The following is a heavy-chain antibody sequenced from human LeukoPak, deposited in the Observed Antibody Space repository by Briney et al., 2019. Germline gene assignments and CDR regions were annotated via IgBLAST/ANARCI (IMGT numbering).Heavy chain of an antibody. CDR1: GFTFSDYY. J-gene: IGHJ6*02. V-gene: IGHV3-11*01. CDR2: ISSSGRTI. CDR3: ARTDIVVVPAAINPNYYYYGMDI. Sequence: PGGSLRLSCAASGFTFSDYYMSWIRQAPGKGLEWVSYISSSGRTIYYADSVKGRFTISRDNAKNSLYLQMNSLRAEDTAVYYCARTDIVVVPAAINPNYYYYGMDIWGQGTTVTVSS. D-gene: IGHD2-2*02.